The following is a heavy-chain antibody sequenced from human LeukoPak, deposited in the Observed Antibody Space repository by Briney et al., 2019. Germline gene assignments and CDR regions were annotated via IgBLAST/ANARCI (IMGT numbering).Heavy chain of an antibody. D-gene: IGHD2/OR15-2a*01. CDR1: GYSLTQIS. Sequence: ASVKVSCKVSGYSLTQISLHWVRQAPGKGLEWMGGFDREDGGTMYAPTLRGRVTMTEDTSTDTAYTELSSLRSDDTAIYYCATARLVKSTFIVRETKPLDSWGQGTLVAVSS. V-gene: IGHV1-24*01. CDR2: FDREDGGT. J-gene: IGHJ4*02. CDR3: ATARLVKSTFIVRETKPLDS.